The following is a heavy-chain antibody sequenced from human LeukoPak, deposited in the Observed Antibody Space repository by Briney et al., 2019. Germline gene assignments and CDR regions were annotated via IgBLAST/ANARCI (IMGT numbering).Heavy chain of an antibody. CDR2: ISGSGGST. Sequence: GGSLRLSCAASGFTFSSYAMSWVRQAPGKGLEWDSAISGSGGSTYYADSVKGRFTISRDNSKNTLYLQMNSLRAEDTAVYYCAKAPNYDFWSAYTGGFDPWGQGTLVTVSS. CDR3: AKAPNYDFWSAYTGGFDP. V-gene: IGHV3-23*01. J-gene: IGHJ5*02. CDR1: GFTFSSYA. D-gene: IGHD3-3*01.